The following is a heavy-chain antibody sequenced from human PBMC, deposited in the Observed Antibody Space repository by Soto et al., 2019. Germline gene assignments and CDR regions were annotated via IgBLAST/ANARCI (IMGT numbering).Heavy chain of an antibody. CDR1: GFTFSSYA. D-gene: IGHD4-4*01. V-gene: IGHV3-30-3*01. CDR3: ARPHWGPDYITRPYDS. Sequence: QVQLVESGGGVVQPGRSLRLSCAASGFTFSSYAIHWVRQAPGKGLEWVAVISYDGGEKYYADPVKGRFTISRDNSKNTLYLQMNSLRPDDTAVYYCARPHWGPDYITRPYDSWGQGTLVTGSS. J-gene: IGHJ4*02. CDR2: ISYDGGEK.